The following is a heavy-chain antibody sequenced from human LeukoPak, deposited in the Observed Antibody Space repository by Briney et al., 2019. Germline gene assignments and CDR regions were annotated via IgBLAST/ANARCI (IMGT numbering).Heavy chain of an antibody. J-gene: IGHJ5*02. CDR2: ISSSGSSI. CDR1: GFTFRDYY. Sequence: GGSLRLSCAASGFTFRDYYMSWIRKAPGKGLEWVSYISSSGSSIYYAASVKGRFTISRDNAKNSLYPQMNSLRVEDTAVYYCARGKRRFYFDPWGLGTLVTVSS. CDR3: ARGKRRFYFDP. D-gene: IGHD3-3*01. V-gene: IGHV3-11*01.